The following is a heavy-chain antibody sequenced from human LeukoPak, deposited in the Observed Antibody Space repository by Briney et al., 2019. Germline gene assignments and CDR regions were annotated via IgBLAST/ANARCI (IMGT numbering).Heavy chain of an antibody. Sequence: SVKVSCKASGGTFSSYAISWVRQAPGQGLEWMGGIIPIFGTANYAQKFQGRVTITADESTSTAYMELSSLRSEDTAVYYCARLGEWFGEKKIYGMDVWGQGTTVTVSS. J-gene: IGHJ6*02. D-gene: IGHD3-10*01. CDR2: IIPIFGTA. CDR1: GGTFSSYA. CDR3: ARLGEWFGEKKIYGMDV. V-gene: IGHV1-69*13.